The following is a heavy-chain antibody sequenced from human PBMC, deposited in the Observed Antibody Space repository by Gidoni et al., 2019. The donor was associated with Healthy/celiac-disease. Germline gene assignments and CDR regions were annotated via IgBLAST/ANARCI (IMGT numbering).Heavy chain of an antibody. CDR2: ISYDGSNK. D-gene: IGHD5-18*01. Sequence: QVQLVESGGGVVQPGRSMRLSCAASGFTFSSYAMHWVRQAPGKGLEWVAVISYDGSNKYYADSVKGRFTISRDNSKNTLYLQMNSLRAEDTAVYYCARGDTAMATYFDYWGQGTLVTVSS. CDR1: GFTFSSYA. J-gene: IGHJ4*02. CDR3: ARGDTAMATYFDY. V-gene: IGHV3-30-3*01.